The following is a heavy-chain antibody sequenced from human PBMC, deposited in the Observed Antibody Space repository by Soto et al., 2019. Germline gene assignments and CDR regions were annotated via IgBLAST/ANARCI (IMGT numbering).Heavy chain of an antibody. CDR2: IYYSGGT. CDR3: ARWFYYDSSGYPDY. J-gene: IGHJ4*02. CDR1: GDFISGYY. V-gene: IGHV4-59*01. D-gene: IGHD3-22*01. Sequence: PSETLSLTCSVSGDFISGYYWSWIRQPPGKGLEWIGYIYYSGGTNHNPSLKSRVTISVDTSQNQFSLKLSSVTAADTAVYYCARWFYYDSSGYPDYWGQGNLVTVSS.